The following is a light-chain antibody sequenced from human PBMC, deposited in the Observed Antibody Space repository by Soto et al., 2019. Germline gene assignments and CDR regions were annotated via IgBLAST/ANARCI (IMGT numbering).Light chain of an antibody. CDR3: CSYAGSSTV. Sequence: QSALTQPASVSGSPGQSITISCTGTSSDVGSYNLVSWYQQHPGKAPKLMIYEVSKRPSGVSNRFSGSKSGNTASLTISGLLAEDEADYYCCSYAGSSTVFGGGTKLTVL. CDR2: EVS. V-gene: IGLV2-23*02. J-gene: IGLJ2*01. CDR1: SSDVGSYNL.